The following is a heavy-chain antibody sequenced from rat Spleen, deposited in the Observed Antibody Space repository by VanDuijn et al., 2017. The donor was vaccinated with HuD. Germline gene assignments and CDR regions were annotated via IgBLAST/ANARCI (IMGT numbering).Heavy chain of an antibody. Sequence: QVVESGGGLVQPKESLKISCAASGFTFSNAAVYWVRQAPGKGLECIARIRTKSNYYATHYADSVKGRFTISRDDSKSMVYLQMDNLKTEDTAMYYCTAASNEYWGQGVMVTVSS. CDR1: GFTFSNAA. D-gene: IGHD3-1*01. V-gene: IGHV10-5*01. J-gene: IGHJ2*01. CDR2: IRTKSNYYAT. CDR3: TAASNEY.